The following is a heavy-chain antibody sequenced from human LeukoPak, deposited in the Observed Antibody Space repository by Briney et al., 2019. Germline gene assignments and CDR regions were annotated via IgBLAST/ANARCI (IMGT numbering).Heavy chain of an antibody. D-gene: IGHD2-15*01. CDR1: GGSISSSSYS. V-gene: IGHV4-39*07. CDR3: ARAGSVLSSLYHYYYMDV. CDR2: IYYSGNT. Sequence: SETLSLTCTVSGGSISSSSYSWGWIRQPPGKGLEWIGSIYYSGNTYYNPSLKSRVTMSVDTSKNQFSLKLSSVTVADTAVYYCARAGSVLSSLYHYYYMDVWGKGTTVTVSS. J-gene: IGHJ6*03.